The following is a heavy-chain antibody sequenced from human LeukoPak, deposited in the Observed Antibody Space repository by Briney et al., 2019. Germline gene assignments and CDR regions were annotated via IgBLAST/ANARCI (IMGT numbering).Heavy chain of an antibody. CDR1: GGSISSSSYY. CDR3: ASLPHIYYYYYMDV. V-gene: IGHV4-39*01. CDR2: IYYSGST. J-gene: IGHJ6*03. D-gene: IGHD2-21*01. Sequence: SSETLSLTCTVSGGSISSSSYYWGWIRQPPGKGLEWIGSIYYSGSTYYNPSLKSRVTISVDTSKNQFSLKLSSVTAADTAVYYCASLPHIYYYYYMDVWGKGTTVTVSS.